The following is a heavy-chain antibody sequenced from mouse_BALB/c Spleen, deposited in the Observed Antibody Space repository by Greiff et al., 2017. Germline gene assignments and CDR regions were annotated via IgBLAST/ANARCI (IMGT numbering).Heavy chain of an antibody. V-gene: IGHV1S81*02. CDR3: TKLGREGYFDY. D-gene: IGHD4-1*01. J-gene: IGHJ2*01. Sequence: QVQLQQSGAELVKPGASVKLSCKASGYTFTSYYMYWVKQRPGQGLEWIGGINPSNGGTNFNEKFKSKATLTVDKSSSTAYMQLSSLTSEDSAVYYCTKLGREGYFDYWGQGTTLTVSS. CDR1: GYTFTSYY. CDR2: INPSNGGT.